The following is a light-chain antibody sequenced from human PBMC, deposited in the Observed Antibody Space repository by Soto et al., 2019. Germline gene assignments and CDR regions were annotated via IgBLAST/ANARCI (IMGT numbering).Light chain of an antibody. CDR3: GSYAGSNVGV. V-gene: IGLV2-8*01. CDR1: SSDVGAYDF. Sequence: QSALTQPPSASGSPGQSVTISCTGTSSDVGAYDFVSWYQQHPGRAPQLIIYEVTKRPSGVPDRFSGSKSGNTASLTVSGLQAEDEAEYYCGSYAGSNVGVFGGGTKVTVL. CDR2: EVT. J-gene: IGLJ3*02.